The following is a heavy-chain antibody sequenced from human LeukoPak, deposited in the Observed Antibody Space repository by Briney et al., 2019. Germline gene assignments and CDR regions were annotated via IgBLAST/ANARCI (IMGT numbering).Heavy chain of an antibody. CDR1: GGSISSGSYY. D-gene: IGHD3-10*01. CDR2: IYTSGST. CDR3: ARQGFYGSGSYRPFDF. Sequence: SETLSLTCTVSGGSISSGSYYWSWIRQPAGKGLEWIGRIYTSGSTNYNPSLKSRVTISVDTSKNQFSLKLSSVTAADTAVYYCARQGFYGSGSYRPFDFWGQGTLVTVSS. V-gene: IGHV4-61*02. J-gene: IGHJ4*02.